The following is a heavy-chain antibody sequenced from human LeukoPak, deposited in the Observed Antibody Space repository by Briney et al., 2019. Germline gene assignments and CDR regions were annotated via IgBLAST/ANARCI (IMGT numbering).Heavy chain of an antibody. CDR3: VREGGYDPFED. J-gene: IGHJ4*02. CDR1: GFTFSSFW. V-gene: IGHV3-74*01. CDR2: IDNDGSSA. Sequence: QPGGSLRLSCAASGFTFSSFWMHWVRQAPGKGLVWVSRIDNDGSSATYADSVKGRFTISRDNAKNTLYLQMNSLRAEDTAVYYCVREGGYDPFEDWGQGTLVTVSS. D-gene: IGHD5-12*01.